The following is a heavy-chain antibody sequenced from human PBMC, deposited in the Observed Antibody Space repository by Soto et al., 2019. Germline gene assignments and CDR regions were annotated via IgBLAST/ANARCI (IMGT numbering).Heavy chain of an antibody. CDR2: IMPIFRTP. V-gene: IGHV1-69*05. J-gene: IGHJ6*02. CDR3: ARDNDQVQLCEDYYSMLDV. CDR1: GGTFSNSA. D-gene: IGHD1-26*01. Sequence: QVQLEQSGAEVKKPGSSVKVSCRASGGTFSNSALSWVRQAPGQGLEWIGGIMPIFRTPDYAQKFQGRVTVSPDESASTAYMEFCGPRTAATAVYYCARDNDQVQLCEDYYSMLDVWGRWTTVTLS.